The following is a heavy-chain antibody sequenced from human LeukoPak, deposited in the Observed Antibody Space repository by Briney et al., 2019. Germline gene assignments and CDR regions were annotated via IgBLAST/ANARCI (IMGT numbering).Heavy chain of an antibody. CDR2: IYHSGST. D-gene: IGHD4-11*01. Sequence: SQTLSLTCTVSGGSISSGGYYWSWIRQPPGKGLEWIGYIYHSGSTYYNPSLKSRVTISVDTSKNQFSLKLSSVTAADTAVYYCARHWGYSNHFDYWGQGTLVTVSS. CDR3: ARHWGYSNHFDY. V-gene: IGHV4-30-2*03. J-gene: IGHJ4*02. CDR1: GGSISSGGYY.